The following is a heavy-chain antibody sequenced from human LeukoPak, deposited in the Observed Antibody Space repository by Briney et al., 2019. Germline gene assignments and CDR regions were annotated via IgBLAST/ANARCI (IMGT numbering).Heavy chain of an antibody. V-gene: IGHV5-51*01. Sequence: GESPMISRKGSGYRFTNYWIGLVLQMPGNGQECRGDIYPGDSDTRYSPAFQGQVTISADKSISTAYLQWSSLKAADTAMYYCATTGYSSSWGRFDYWGQGTLVTVSS. D-gene: IGHD6-13*01. CDR1: GYRFTNYW. J-gene: IGHJ4*02. CDR2: IYPGDSDT. CDR3: ATTGYSSSWGRFDY.